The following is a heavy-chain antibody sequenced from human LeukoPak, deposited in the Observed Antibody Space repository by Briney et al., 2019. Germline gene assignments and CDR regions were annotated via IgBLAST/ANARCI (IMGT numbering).Heavy chain of an antibody. CDR2: IGSSSHYR. Sequence: GGSLRLSCAASGFTFSNYSMNWVRQAPGKGLEWVSSIGSSSHYRYYGDSVKSRFIISRDNAKNSLFLQMNSLRAEDTAVYYCARSCGGDCYSDYWGQGTLVTVSS. D-gene: IGHD2-21*02. CDR3: ARSCGGDCYSDY. V-gene: IGHV3-21*01. CDR1: GFTFSNYS. J-gene: IGHJ4*02.